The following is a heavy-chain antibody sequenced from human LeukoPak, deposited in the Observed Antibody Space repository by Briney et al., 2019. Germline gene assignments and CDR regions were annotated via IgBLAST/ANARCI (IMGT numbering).Heavy chain of an antibody. CDR1: GASITSYY. D-gene: IGHD3-3*01. CDR3: ARRITIFGVVFDY. J-gene: IGHJ4*02. Sequence: SETLSLTCTVSGASITSYYWGWIRQPPGKGLEWIGYIYDSGSADYNPSLKSRVSISVDTSKSQFSLKLRSVTAADTAVYYCARRITIFGVVFDYWGQGTLVTVSS. CDR2: IYDSGSA. V-gene: IGHV4-59*08.